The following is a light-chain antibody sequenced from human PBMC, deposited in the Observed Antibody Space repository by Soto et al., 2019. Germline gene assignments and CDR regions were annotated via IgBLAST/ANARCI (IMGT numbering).Light chain of an antibody. CDR3: QQYNNWPPYT. V-gene: IGKV3-15*01. Sequence: EIVMTQSPATLSVSPGERATLSCRASQSVSSNLAWYQQKPVQAPRLLIYGASTRATGIPARFSGSGFGTEFTITISSLQSEDFAVYYCQQYNNWPPYTFGQGTKLEIK. CDR2: GAS. CDR1: QSVSSN. J-gene: IGKJ2*01.